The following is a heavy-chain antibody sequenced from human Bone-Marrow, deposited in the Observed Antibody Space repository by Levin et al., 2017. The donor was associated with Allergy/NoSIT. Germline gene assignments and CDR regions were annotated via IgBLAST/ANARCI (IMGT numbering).Heavy chain of an antibody. CDR1: GFTFSSYG. CDR3: AKSACSSTSCFIPHDY. Sequence: SCAASGFTFSSYGMHWVRQAPGKGLEWVAVISYDGSYKYYADSVKGRFTISRDNSKNTLYLQMNSLRAEDTAVYYCAKSACSSTSCFIPHDYWGQGTLVTVSS. V-gene: IGHV3-30*18. CDR2: ISYDGSYK. J-gene: IGHJ4*02. D-gene: IGHD2-2*01.